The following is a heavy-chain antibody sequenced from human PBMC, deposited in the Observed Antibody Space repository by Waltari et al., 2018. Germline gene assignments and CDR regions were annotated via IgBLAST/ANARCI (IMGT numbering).Heavy chain of an antibody. D-gene: IGHD3-22*01. CDR3: ARQGSYYYDSSGYYNY. Sequence: QLKESGPGLGTPWETLSLPCAVSVSSVGSGYYWGGLRKPTGKGRECIGSSYHSGSTNYTPSLTSRVTISLDTSKNQFSLKLSSVTAADTAVYYCARQGSYYYDSSGYYNYWCQGTLVTVSS. J-gene: IGHJ4*02. CDR1: VSSVGSGYY. V-gene: IGHV4-38-2*01. CDR2: SYHSGST.